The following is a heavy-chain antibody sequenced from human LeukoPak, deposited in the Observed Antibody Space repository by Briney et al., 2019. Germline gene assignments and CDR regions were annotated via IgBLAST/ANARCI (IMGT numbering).Heavy chain of an antibody. Sequence: GGSLRLSCAASGFTFSSYGMHWVRQAPGKGLEWVAVISYDGSNKYYADSVKGRFTISRDNSKNTLYLQMNSLRAEDTAVYYCAKDRRRYGSGSYFDYWGQGTLDTVSS. CDR1: GFTFSSYG. J-gene: IGHJ4*02. V-gene: IGHV3-30*18. CDR3: AKDRRRYGSGSYFDY. D-gene: IGHD3-10*01. CDR2: ISYDGSNK.